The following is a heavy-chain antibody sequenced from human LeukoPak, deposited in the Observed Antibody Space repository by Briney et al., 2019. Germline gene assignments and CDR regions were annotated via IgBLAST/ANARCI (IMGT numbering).Heavy chain of an antibody. Sequence: PGGSLRLSCAASGFTFSSYAMHWVRQAPGKGLEWVAVISYDGSNKYYADSVKGRFTISRDNSKNTLYLEMNSLRAEDTAVYYCARESNYGAYFDYWGQGTLVTVSS. CDR3: ARESNYGAYFDY. CDR2: ISYDGSNK. V-gene: IGHV3-30-3*01. CDR1: GFTFSSYA. D-gene: IGHD4-17*01. J-gene: IGHJ4*02.